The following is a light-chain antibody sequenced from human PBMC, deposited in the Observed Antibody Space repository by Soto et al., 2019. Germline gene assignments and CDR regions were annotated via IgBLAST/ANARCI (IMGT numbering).Light chain of an antibody. Sequence: EIVLTQSPGTLSLSPGERATLSCRASQSVSSSFLAWYQQKPGQAPRLLIYGASSTSTGIPARFSGCGSGTDFNLTISRLEPEDVPVYYCQQYASSPWTFGPGTKVEIK. V-gene: IGKV3-20*01. CDR1: QSVSSSF. J-gene: IGKJ1*01. CDR2: GAS. CDR3: QQYASSPWT.